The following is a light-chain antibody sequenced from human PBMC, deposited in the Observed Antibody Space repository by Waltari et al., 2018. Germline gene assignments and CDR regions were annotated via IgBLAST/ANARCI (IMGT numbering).Light chain of an antibody. CDR2: EVS. CDR3: CSYAGSSTFGV. CDR1: SSDVGSYNL. J-gene: IGLJ3*02. V-gene: IGLV2-23*02. Sequence: QSALTQPASVSGSPGQSITISCTGTSSDVGSYNLVSWYRQHPGKPPKLMIYEVSKRPSGVSNRFSGSKSGNTASLTISGLQAEDEADYYCCSYAGSSTFGVFGGGTKLTVL.